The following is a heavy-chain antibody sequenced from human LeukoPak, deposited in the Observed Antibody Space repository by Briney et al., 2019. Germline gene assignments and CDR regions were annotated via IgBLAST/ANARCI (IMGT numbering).Heavy chain of an antibody. CDR2: MYAGGNT. CDR3: ARGAAAGMGGHDAFDI. CDR1: GFTVRTNY. J-gene: IGHJ3*02. Sequence: GGSLRLSCTASGFTVRTNYMNWVRQAPGKGLEWVSLMYAGGNTYYADSVEGRFTISRDTSKNTLFLQMNSLRVEDTAVYYCARGAAAGMGGHDAFDIWGQGTMVTVSS. V-gene: IGHV3-53*01. D-gene: IGHD6-13*01.